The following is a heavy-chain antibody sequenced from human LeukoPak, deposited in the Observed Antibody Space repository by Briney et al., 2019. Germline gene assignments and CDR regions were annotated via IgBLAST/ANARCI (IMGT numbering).Heavy chain of an antibody. D-gene: IGHD6-19*01. Sequence: PGGSLRLSCAASGFTFSSYGMHWVRQAPGKGLEWVAVISYDGSNKYYAGSVKGRFTISRDNSKNTLYLQMSSLRPEDTAVYYCAKDPPDGWYRTYYYGMDVWGQGTTVTFSS. CDR1: GFTFSSYG. CDR3: AKDPPDGWYRTYYYGMDV. CDR2: ISYDGSNK. V-gene: IGHV3-30*18. J-gene: IGHJ6*02.